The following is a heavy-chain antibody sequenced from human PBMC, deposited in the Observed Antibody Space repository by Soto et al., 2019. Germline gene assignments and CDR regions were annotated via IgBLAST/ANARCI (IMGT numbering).Heavy chain of an antibody. V-gene: IGHV3-7*01. CDR3: ARCGSEVDY. D-gene: IGHD2-15*01. J-gene: IGHJ4*02. Sequence: EVQLVESGGDLVQPGGSLRLSCAVSGFTFSHYWMTWVRQAPGKGLEWVANIKEDGTEENYVDSVKGRFTISRDNAKNSLYLQMNSLRPEDTAVYYSARCGSEVDYWGQGTLVVVSS. CDR1: GFTFSHYW. CDR2: IKEDGTEE.